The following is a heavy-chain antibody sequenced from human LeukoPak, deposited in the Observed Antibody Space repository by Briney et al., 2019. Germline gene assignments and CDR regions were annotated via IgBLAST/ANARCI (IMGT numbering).Heavy chain of an antibody. Sequence: PGGSLRLSCAASGFTVSSNYMSWVRQAPGKGLEWVSSIYSGGSTYYPDSAKGRFTISRDNSKNKVYLQMNSLRAEDTAVYYCARVRLDSSERYLDAFENWGQGTMVTVSS. V-gene: IGHV3-53*01. D-gene: IGHD6-19*01. CDR3: ARVRLDSSERYLDAFEN. CDR2: IYSGGST. CDR1: GFTVSSNY. J-gene: IGHJ3*02.